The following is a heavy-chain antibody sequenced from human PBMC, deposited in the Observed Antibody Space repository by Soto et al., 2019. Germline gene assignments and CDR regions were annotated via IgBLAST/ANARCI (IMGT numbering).Heavy chain of an antibody. CDR1: GYSFINYD. V-gene: IGHV1-8*01. Sequence: QVQLVQSAAEVKKTGASVKVSCKAPGYSFINYDINWVRQAPGGGLEGMGWMNPNSVNTGYAQKFKGRVTMTRDTSINTAYMELSSMPSDDTALYYCARKTSRSSSGAAYWGPGTLVTVSS. D-gene: IGHD6-6*01. J-gene: IGHJ4*02. CDR3: ARKTSRSSSGAAY. CDR2: MNPNSVNT.